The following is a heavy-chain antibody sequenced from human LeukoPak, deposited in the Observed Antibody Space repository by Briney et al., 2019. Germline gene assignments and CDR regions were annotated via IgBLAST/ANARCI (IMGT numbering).Heavy chain of an antibody. CDR1: GGSISSYY. Sequence: SETLSLTCTVSGGSISSYYWSWIRQPPGKGLEWNGYIYYSGSTNYNPSLKSRVTISVDTSKNQFSLKLSSVTAADTAVYYCARVDTMVRGVIYYYYGMDLWGQGTTVTVSS. CDR3: ARVDTMVRGVIYYYYGMDL. CDR2: IYYSGST. V-gene: IGHV4-59*01. D-gene: IGHD3-10*01. J-gene: IGHJ6*02.